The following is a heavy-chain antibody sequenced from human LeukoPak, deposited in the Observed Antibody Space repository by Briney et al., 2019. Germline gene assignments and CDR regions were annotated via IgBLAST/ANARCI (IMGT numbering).Heavy chain of an antibody. V-gene: IGHV3-23*01. CDR3: VKDDGWVQYAN. D-gene: IGHD5-24*01. CDR1: GFTFSSYG. Sequence: GGSLRLSCAASGFTFSSYGMSWVRQAPGKGLEWVSAISGSGGSTYYADSVKGRFTISRDNSKNTLYLQMNSLRAEDTAVYYCVKDDGWVQYANWGQGTLVTVSS. J-gene: IGHJ4*02. CDR2: ISGSGGST.